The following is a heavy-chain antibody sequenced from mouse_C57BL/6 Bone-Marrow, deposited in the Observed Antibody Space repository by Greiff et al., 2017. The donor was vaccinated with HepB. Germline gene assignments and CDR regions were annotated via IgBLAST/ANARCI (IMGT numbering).Heavy chain of an antibody. CDR1: GFNIKNTY. Sequence: VQLQQSVAELVRPGASVKLSCTASGFNIKNTYMHWVKQRPEQGLEWIGRIDPANGNTKYAPKFQGKATITADTSSSTAYMQLSSLTSEDSAVYYCARHYYGNPGYFDYWGQGTTLTVSS. J-gene: IGHJ2*01. CDR3: ARHYYGNPGYFDY. CDR2: IDPANGNT. D-gene: IGHD2-1*01. V-gene: IGHV14-3*01.